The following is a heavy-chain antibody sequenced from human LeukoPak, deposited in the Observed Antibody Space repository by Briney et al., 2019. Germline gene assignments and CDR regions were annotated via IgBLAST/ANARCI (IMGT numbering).Heavy chain of an antibody. J-gene: IGHJ4*02. CDR3: ARESDVGKDFDC. Sequence: GASVKVSCKASGYTFTYHYIHLVRQAPGQGLEWMGIINPSNGDTNYAQRFQGRATMTRDTSTSTVYMELSSLDSEDTAVYYCARESDVGKDFDCWGQGTLVTVSS. CDR1: GYTFTYHY. D-gene: IGHD1-1*01. CDR2: INPSNGDT. V-gene: IGHV1-46*01.